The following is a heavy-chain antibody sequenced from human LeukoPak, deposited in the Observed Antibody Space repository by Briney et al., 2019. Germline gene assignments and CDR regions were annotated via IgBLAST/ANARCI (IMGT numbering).Heavy chain of an antibody. CDR2: ISGSGGST. J-gene: IGHJ4*02. D-gene: IGHD1-26*01. V-gene: IGHV3-23*01. CDR1: GFTFSSYA. Sequence: GGSLRLSCAASGFTFSSYAMSWVRQAPGKGLEWVSAISGSGGSTYYADSVKGRFTISRDNSKNSLYLQMNSLRAEDTAVYYCARDRYSGSYPLDYWGQGTLVTVSS. CDR3: ARDRYSGSYPLDY.